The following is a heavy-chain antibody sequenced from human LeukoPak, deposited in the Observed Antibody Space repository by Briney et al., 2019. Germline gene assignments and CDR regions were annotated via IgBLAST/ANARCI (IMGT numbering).Heavy chain of an antibody. Sequence: SETLSLTCAVSGGSITRDSYYWTWIRQPAGKALEWIGHVFTSGNTNYNPSLKGRVTISIETSKSQFSLNLNSVTAADTAVYYCARGTGSLFYWGHGILVTVSS. D-gene: IGHD3-10*01. CDR2: VFTSGNT. CDR3: ARGTGSLFY. CDR1: GGSITRDSYY. V-gene: IGHV4-61*09. J-gene: IGHJ4*01.